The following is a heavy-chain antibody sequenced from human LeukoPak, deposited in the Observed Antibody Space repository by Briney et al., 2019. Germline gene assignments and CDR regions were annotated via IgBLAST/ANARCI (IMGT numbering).Heavy chain of an antibody. Sequence: GGSLRLSCASSALPLTDYTLSWVRHAPGKGLEWVSYIGSVVRTTYFADSVRGRFTISRDNAKNSLYIQMDTLRADDTAVYYCAATRGGYYFFYIWGQGALVTVS. J-gene: IGHJ4*02. CDR3: AATRGGYYFFYI. V-gene: IGHV3-48*01. D-gene: IGHD3-22*01. CDR2: IGSVVRTT. CDR1: ALPLTDYT.